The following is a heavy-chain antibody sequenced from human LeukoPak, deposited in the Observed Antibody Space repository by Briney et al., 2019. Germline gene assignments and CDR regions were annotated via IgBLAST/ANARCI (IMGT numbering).Heavy chain of an antibody. Sequence: SSETLSLTCAVYGGSFSGYYWSWIRQPPGKGLEWIGEINHSGSTNYNPSLKSRVTISVDTSKNQFSLKLSSVTAADTAVYYCARGGLENGYHSNDGFDIWGQGTMVTVSS. V-gene: IGHV4-34*01. J-gene: IGHJ3*02. CDR3: ARGGLENGYHSNDGFDI. CDR1: GGSFSGYY. CDR2: INHSGST. D-gene: IGHD3-22*01.